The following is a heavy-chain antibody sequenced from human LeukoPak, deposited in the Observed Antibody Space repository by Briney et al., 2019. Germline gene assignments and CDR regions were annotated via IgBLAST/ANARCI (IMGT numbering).Heavy chain of an antibody. J-gene: IGHJ4*02. V-gene: IGHV3-23*01. CDR3: AKDRSTVVLVAAWDY. Sequence: GGSLRLSCAASGFTFSSYSMNWVRQAPGKGLEWVSAIGGSGGSTYYADSVKGRFTISRDNSKNTLYLHMNSLRAEDTAVYYCAKDRSTVVLVAAWDYWGQGTLVTVSS. CDR2: IGGSGGST. CDR1: GFTFSSYS. D-gene: IGHD2-15*01.